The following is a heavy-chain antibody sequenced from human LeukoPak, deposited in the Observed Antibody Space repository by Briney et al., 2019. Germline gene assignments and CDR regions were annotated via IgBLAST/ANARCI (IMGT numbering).Heavy chain of an antibody. J-gene: IGHJ4*02. CDR1: GYTFTSYG. CDR3: ALSSSWYVNGLDY. Sequence: ASVKVSCKASGYTFTSYGISWVRQAPGQGLEWMGWINPNSGGTNYAQKFQGRVTMTRDTSISTACMELSRLRSDDTAVYYCALSSSWYVNGLDYWGQGTLVTVSS. D-gene: IGHD6-13*01. V-gene: IGHV1-2*02. CDR2: INPNSGGT.